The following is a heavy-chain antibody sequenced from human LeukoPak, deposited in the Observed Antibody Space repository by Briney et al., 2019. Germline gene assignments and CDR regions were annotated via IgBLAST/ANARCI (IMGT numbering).Heavy chain of an antibody. J-gene: IGHJ4*02. CDR2: IYPGDSDT. CDR3: ARHETGPYFDY. D-gene: IGHD1-1*01. V-gene: IGHV5-51*01. CDR1: GYSFTDYW. Sequence: GESLKISCKGSGYSFTDYWIGWVRQMPGKGLEWMGIIYPGDSDTKYSPSFQGQVTMSADKSISTAYLQWSSLKASDTAMYYCARHETGPYFDYWGQGTLVTVSS.